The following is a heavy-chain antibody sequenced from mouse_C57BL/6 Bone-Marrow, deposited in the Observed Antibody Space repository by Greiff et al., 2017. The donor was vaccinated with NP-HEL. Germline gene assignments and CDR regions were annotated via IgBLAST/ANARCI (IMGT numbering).Heavy chain of an antibody. Sequence: LQESGAELVRPGASVKLSCKASGYTFTDYYINWVKQRPGQGLEWIARIYPGSGNTYYNEKFKGKATLTAEKSSSTAYMQLSSLTSEDSAVYFCARRGYDGYLDYWGQGTTLTVSS. J-gene: IGHJ2*01. CDR3: ARRGYDGYLDY. V-gene: IGHV1-76*01. CDR1: GYTFTDYY. D-gene: IGHD2-3*01. CDR2: IYPGSGNT.